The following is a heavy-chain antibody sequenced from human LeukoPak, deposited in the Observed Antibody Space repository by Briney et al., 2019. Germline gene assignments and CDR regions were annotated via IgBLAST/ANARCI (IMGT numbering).Heavy chain of an antibody. CDR2: IIPIFGTA. J-gene: IGHJ5*02. CDR1: GGTFSSYA. D-gene: IGHD3-9*01. CDR3: AREPRYYDILTGWFDP. Sequence: VKVSCKASGGTFSSYAISWVRQAPGQGLEWMGGIIPIFGTANYAQKFQGRVTITADKSTSTAYMELSSLRSEDTAVYYCAREPRYYDILTGWFDPWGQGTLVTVSS. V-gene: IGHV1-69*06.